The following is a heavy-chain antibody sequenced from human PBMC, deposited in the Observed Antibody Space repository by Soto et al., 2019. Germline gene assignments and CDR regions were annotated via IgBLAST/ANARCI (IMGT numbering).Heavy chain of an antibody. CDR2: INPNSGGT. Sequence: ASVKVSCKASGYTFTGYYMHWVRQAPGQGLEWMGWINPNSGGTNYAQKFQGRVTMTRDTSISTAYMELSRLRSDDTAVYYCARSRGYSYGLDYYYYGMDVWGQATTVTVSS. V-gene: IGHV1-2*02. CDR3: ARSRGYSYGLDYYYYGMDV. J-gene: IGHJ6*02. D-gene: IGHD5-18*01. CDR1: GYTFTGYY.